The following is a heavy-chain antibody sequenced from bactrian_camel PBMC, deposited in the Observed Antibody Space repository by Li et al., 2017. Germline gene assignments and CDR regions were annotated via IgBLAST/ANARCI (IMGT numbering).Heavy chain of an antibody. J-gene: IGHJ4*01. Sequence: VQLVESGGGLVQPGGSLRLSCAASGLTFSIYHMSWVRQAPGKGLEWVSGIASDGSSTAYADSVKGRITISRDIAKNTVYLQMDSLKPEDAAMYYCTIDLNWSGSCGRGTQVTVS. V-gene: IGHV3S40*01. CDR1: GLTFSIYH. CDR3: TIDLNWSGS. CDR2: IASDGSST. D-gene: IGHD2*01.